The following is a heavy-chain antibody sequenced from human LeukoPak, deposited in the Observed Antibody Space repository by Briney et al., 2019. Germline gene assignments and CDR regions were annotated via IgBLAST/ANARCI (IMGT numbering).Heavy chain of an antibody. Sequence: GGSLRLSCAASGFTFSSYAMSWVRQAPGKGLEWVSAISGSGGSTYYADSVKGRFTISRDDSKNTLYLQMNSLKTEDTAVYYCTTDSGYSSSRFIDYWGQGTLVTVSS. D-gene: IGHD6-6*01. CDR2: ISGSGGST. V-gene: IGHV3-23*01. CDR1: GFTFSSYA. J-gene: IGHJ4*02. CDR3: TTDSGYSSSRFIDY.